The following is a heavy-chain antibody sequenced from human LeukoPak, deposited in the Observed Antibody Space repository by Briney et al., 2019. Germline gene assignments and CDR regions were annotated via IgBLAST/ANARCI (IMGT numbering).Heavy chain of an antibody. V-gene: IGHV3-23*01. Sequence: GGSLRLSCAASGFTFSSYAMSWVRQAPGKGLEWVSAISRSGGSTYYADSVKGRFTISRDNSKNTLYMEMNSLRAEDTAVYYSAKAESGGDCWGQGTLVTVSS. J-gene: IGHJ4*02. CDR3: AKAESGGDC. D-gene: IGHD5-12*01. CDR2: ISRSGGST. CDR1: GFTFSSYA.